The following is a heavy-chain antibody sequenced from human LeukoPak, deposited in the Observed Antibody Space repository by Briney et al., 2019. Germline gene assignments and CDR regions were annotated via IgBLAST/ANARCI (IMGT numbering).Heavy chain of an antibody. CDR2: INPNSGGT. Sequence: ASVKVSCKASGYTFTGYYMHWVRQAPGQGLEWMGWINPNSGGTNYAQKFQGRVTMTRDTSISTAYMELSRLRSDDTAVYYCARAYYYDSGGYYYEVGFDYWGQGTLVTVSS. CDR1: GYTFTGYY. CDR3: ARAYYYDSGGYYYEVGFDY. V-gene: IGHV1-2*02. J-gene: IGHJ4*02. D-gene: IGHD3-22*01.